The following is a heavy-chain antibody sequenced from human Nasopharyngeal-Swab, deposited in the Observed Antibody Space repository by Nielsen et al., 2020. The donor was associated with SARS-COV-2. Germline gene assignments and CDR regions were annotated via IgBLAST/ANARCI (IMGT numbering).Heavy chain of an antibody. V-gene: IGHV3-23*01. D-gene: IGHD3-22*01. CDR1: GFTFSTYD. CDR3: AKDSQWLSYYFDY. CDR2: ISGSGEST. J-gene: IGHJ4*02. Sequence: GESLKISCAASGFTFSTYDMSWVRQAPGKGLEWVSGISGSGESTHYADSVKGRFTISRDNSKNSLYLQMNSLRTEDTALYYCAKDSQWLSYYFDYWGQGTLVTVSS.